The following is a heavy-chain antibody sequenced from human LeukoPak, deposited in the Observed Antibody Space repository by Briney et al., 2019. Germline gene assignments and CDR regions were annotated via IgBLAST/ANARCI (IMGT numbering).Heavy chain of an antibody. V-gene: IGHV3-48*01. D-gene: IGHD3-10*01. J-gene: IGHJ6*03. CDR3: ARGQRSSSGNAVVYMDV. CDR1: GFSFSSYS. Sequence: GWSLRLSCAASGFSFSSYSMNWVRQAPGKGLEWVSYISSSSSTIYYADSVKGRFTISRDNAKNSLHLQMNSLRAEDTAVYYCARGQRSSSGNAVVYMDVWGKGTTVTVSS. CDR2: ISSSSSTI.